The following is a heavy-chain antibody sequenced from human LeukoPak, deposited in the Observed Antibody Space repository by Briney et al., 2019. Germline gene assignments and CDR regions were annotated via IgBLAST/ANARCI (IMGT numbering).Heavy chain of an antibody. CDR1: GFTFSSYG. Sequence: RGTLRLSCAASGFTFSSYGMHWVRQAPGKGLEWVAVISYDGSNKYYADSVKGRFTISRDNSKNTLYLQMNSLRAEDTAVYYCAKVLYGDFDYWGQGTLVTVSS. CDR3: AKVLYGDFDY. V-gene: IGHV3-30*18. J-gene: IGHJ4*02. CDR2: ISYDGSNK. D-gene: IGHD4-17*01.